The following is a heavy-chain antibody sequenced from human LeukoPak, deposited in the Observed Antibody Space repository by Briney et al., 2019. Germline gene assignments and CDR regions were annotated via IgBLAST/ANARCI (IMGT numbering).Heavy chain of an antibody. CDR3: AQGDSGYENYYYYYYMGV. Sequence: GGALRLSCAASGCTFSNYLMNWVRQAPGKGLEWVSSISGRGDITYYADSVKGRFTMSRDNSKNTLYLQMNSPRAEDTAVYYCAQGDSGYENYYYYYYMGVWGKGTTVTVSS. CDR1: GCTFSNYL. CDR2: ISGRGDIT. J-gene: IGHJ6*03. D-gene: IGHD5-12*01. V-gene: IGHV3-23*01.